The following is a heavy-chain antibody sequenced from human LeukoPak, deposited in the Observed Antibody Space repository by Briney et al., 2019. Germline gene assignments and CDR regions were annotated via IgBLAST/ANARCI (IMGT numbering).Heavy chain of an antibody. CDR2: ISGSGGST. D-gene: IGHD4-17*01. Sequence: GGSPRLSCAASGFTFSSYAMSWVRQAPGKGLEWVSAISGSGGSTYYADSVKGRFTISRDNSKDTLYLQMNSLRAEDTAVYYCAKDDYGDLNWFDPWGQGTLVTVSS. V-gene: IGHV3-23*01. CDR3: AKDDYGDLNWFDP. CDR1: GFTFSSYA. J-gene: IGHJ5*02.